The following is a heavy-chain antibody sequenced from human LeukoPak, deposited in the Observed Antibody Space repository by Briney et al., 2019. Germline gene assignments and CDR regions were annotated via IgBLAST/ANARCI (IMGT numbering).Heavy chain of an antibody. D-gene: IGHD6-13*01. CDR2: IYYSGST. Sequence: SETLSLTCTVSGGSISSGSYYWGWIRQPPGKGLEWIGSIYYSGSTYYNPSLKSRVTISVDTSKNQFSLKLSSVTAADTAVYYCAREGGYSSSWYPRFDYWGQGTLVTVSS. CDR1: GGSISSGSYY. CDR3: AREGGYSSSWYPRFDY. J-gene: IGHJ4*02. V-gene: IGHV4-39*07.